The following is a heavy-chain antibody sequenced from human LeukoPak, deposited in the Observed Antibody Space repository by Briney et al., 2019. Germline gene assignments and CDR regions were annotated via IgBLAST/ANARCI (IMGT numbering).Heavy chain of an antibody. V-gene: IGHV3-23*01. D-gene: IGHD6-13*01. CDR2: ISGSATT. CDR1: GFTFSSYA. CDR3: ARVTLPFSSSWYAIDY. J-gene: IGHJ4*02. Sequence: GGSLRLSCAASGFTFSSYAMSWVRQAPGKGLEWVSAISGSATTYYADSVRGRFIISRDNSKNTLYLQMNSLRAEDAAVYYCARVTLPFSSSWYAIDYWGQGTLVTVSP.